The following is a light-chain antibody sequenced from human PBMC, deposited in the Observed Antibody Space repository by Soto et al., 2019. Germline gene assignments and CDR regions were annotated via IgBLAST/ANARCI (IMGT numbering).Light chain of an antibody. CDR1: RSHIGGNS. CDR3: GSWDSSLSAYV. CDR2: DDN. V-gene: IGLV1-51*01. Sequence: QSVLPQPPSVSAAPGQKVTIYCSGSRSHIGGNSVSWYPQLPGTAPKLLIYDDNKRPSGIPDRFSGSKSGTSATLGITGFQTGDEADYYCGSWDSSLSAYVFGTGTKVTVL. J-gene: IGLJ1*01.